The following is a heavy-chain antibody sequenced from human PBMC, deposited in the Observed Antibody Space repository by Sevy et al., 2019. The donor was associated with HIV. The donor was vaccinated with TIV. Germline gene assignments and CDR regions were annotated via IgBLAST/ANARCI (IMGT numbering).Heavy chain of an antibody. D-gene: IGHD3-22*01. Sequence: GESLKISCKGSGYSFSSHWIGWVRHMPGKGLEWMGIVLPEVSSTGYSPSFEGQVTFSADKSPSPAYLQWSSLKASDTAIYYCATSRSGYFDSSGYYIYWGQGTLVTVSS. CDR3: ATSRSGYFDSSGYYIY. V-gene: IGHV5-51*01. CDR1: GYSFSSHW. J-gene: IGHJ4*02. CDR2: VLPEVSST.